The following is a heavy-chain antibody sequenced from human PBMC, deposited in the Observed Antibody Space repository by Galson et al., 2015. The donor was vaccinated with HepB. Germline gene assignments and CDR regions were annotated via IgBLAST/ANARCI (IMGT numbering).Heavy chain of an antibody. J-gene: IGHJ3*02. CDR1: GFTFSSYG. Sequence: SLRLSCAASGFTFSSYGMHWVRQAPGKGLEWVAVIWYDGSNKYYADSVKGRFTISRDNSKNTLYPQMNSLRAEDTAVYYCAKGYYHGPDDAFDIWGQGTMVTVSS. CDR2: IWYDGSNK. V-gene: IGHV3-33*06. D-gene: IGHD3-16*01. CDR3: AKGYYHGPDDAFDI.